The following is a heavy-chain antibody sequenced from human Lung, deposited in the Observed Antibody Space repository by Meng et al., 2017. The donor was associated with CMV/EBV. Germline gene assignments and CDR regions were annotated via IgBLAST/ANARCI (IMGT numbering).Heavy chain of an antibody. V-gene: IGHV1-46*01. CDR3: ARDPRLSTYYDFWSGYKNGMDV. D-gene: IGHD3-3*01. CDR1: GYTFTSYY. Sequence: SVXVSXXASGYTFTSYYMHWVRQAPGQGLEWMGIINPSGGSTSYAQKFQGRVTMTRDTSTSTVYMELSSLRSEDTAVYYCARDPRLSTYYDFWSGYKNGMDVWGRGXTVTVSS. CDR2: INPSGGST. J-gene: IGHJ6*02.